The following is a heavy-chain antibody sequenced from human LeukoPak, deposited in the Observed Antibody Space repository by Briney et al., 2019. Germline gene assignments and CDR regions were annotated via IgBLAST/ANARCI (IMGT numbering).Heavy chain of an antibody. Sequence: PGGSLRLSCAASGFTFSDYYMSWIRQAPGKGLEWVSYISSSGSTIYYADSVKGRFTISRDNAKNSLYLQMHSLRAEDTAVYYCARIYGANSYYFDCWGQGTLVTVSS. CDR3: ARIYGANSYYFDC. CDR1: GFTFSDYY. V-gene: IGHV3-11*04. J-gene: IGHJ4*02. CDR2: ISSSGSTI. D-gene: IGHD4-23*01.